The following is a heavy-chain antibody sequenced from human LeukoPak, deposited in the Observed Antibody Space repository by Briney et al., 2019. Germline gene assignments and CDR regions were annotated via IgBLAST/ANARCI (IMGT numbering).Heavy chain of an antibody. CDR1: GGSISSYY. Sequence: PSETLSLTCTVSGGSISSYYWSWIRQPPGKGLEWIGYIYSTGSTNYNPSLKSRVTISVDTSKNQFSLKLSSVTAADTAVYYCANAASYSVDYWGQGTLVTVSS. CDR2: IYSTGST. J-gene: IGHJ4*02. CDR3: ANAASYSVDY. V-gene: IGHV4-59*08. D-gene: IGHD1-26*01.